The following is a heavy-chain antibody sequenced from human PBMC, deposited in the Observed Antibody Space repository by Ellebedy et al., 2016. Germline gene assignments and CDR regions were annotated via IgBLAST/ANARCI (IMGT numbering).Heavy chain of an antibody. CDR3: TRGGAVAGGFDY. D-gene: IGHD6-19*01. Sequence: GESLKISCAASGFTFSDYAMHWVRQAPGKGPEWVAVIWPDGTKKYYTDSVRGRFTISRDTSKNTLYMQMDSLRAEDTAAYYCTRGGAVAGGFDYWGQGTLVTVSS. CDR2: IWPDGTKK. J-gene: IGHJ4*02. V-gene: IGHV3-33*01. CDR1: GFTFSDYA.